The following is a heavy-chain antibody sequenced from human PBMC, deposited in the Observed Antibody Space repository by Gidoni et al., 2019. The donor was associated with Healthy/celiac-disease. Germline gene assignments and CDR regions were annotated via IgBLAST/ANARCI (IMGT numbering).Heavy chain of an antibody. J-gene: IGHJ5*02. CDR3: ARGVGVFGIVVVPAAKSWFDP. CDR2: IIPIFGTA. CDR1: GGTFSSYA. Sequence: QVQLVQSGAEVKKPGSSVKVSCKASGGTFSSYAISWVRQAPGQGLEWMGGIIPIFGTANYAQKFQGRVTITADESTSTAYMERSSLRSEDTAVYYCARGVGVFGIVVVPAAKSWFDPWGQGTLVTVSS. V-gene: IGHV1-69*01. D-gene: IGHD2-2*01.